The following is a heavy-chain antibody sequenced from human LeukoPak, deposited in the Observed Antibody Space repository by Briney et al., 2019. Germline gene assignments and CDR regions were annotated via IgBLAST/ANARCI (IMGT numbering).Heavy chain of an antibody. CDR1: GDSISTYY. CDR3: ARYQLVPGYSDAFDI. Sequence: PSETLSLTCTVSGDSISTYYWSWIRQPPGKGLELVGYIHYSGNTNYNPSLKSRVTISVDTSKNQFSLKLTSVTTVDTAVYFCARYQLVPGYSDAFDIWGQGTLVTVSS. J-gene: IGHJ3*02. CDR2: IHYSGNT. V-gene: IGHV4-59*01. D-gene: IGHD6-13*01.